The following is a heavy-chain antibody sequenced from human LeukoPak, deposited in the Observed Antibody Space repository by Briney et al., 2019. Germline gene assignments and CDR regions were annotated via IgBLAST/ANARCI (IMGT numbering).Heavy chain of an antibody. CDR1: RFTFSTYA. J-gene: IGHJ4*02. Sequence: GGSLRLSCAASRFTFSTYAMSWVRQAPGKGLEWVSTISDSGGSTYYADSVKGRFTISRDNSKNTLYLQMNSLRAEDTAAYYCAKKGDSGSYPDDYWGQGTLVTVSS. D-gene: IGHD1-26*01. CDR2: ISDSGGST. V-gene: IGHV3-23*01. CDR3: AKKGDSGSYPDDY.